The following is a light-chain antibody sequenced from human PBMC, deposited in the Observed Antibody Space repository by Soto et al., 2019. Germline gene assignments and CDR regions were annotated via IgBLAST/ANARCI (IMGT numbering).Light chain of an antibody. CDR3: SSYTSSSSVV. J-gene: IGLJ2*01. Sequence: QSVLTQPASVSGSPGQSITISCTGTSSDVGGYNYVSWYQQHPGKAPKLMIYDVSNRPSGVSNRFSGSKSGNTASLTISGLQAEDEADYYCSSYTSSSSVVFGGRTKVTVL. CDR2: DVS. CDR1: SSDVGGYNY. V-gene: IGLV2-14*01.